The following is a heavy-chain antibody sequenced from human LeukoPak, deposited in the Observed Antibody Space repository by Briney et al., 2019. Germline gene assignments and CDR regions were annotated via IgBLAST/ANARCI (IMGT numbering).Heavy chain of an antibody. D-gene: IGHD6-19*01. J-gene: IGHJ4*02. V-gene: IGHV3-66*01. CDR1: GLIINNNY. CDR3: ACSGPYSNGGVMTDY. CDR2: TYRDGNT. Sequence: GGSLRLPCAASGLIINNNYMSWVRQPPGPGLEWVSITYRDGNTNYADSVKGRFTISRGNSKNTLSLQMNSLRAEDTAVYYCACSGPYSNGGVMTDYWGQGTLVTVSS.